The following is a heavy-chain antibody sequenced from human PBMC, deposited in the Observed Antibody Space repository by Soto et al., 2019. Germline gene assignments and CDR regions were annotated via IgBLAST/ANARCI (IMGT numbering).Heavy chain of an antibody. J-gene: IGHJ4*01. CDR1: GYSISSGYY. Sequence: PSETLSLTCRFSGYSISSGYYWGWVRQAPGKGLEWLGSVYHNGIMFHNPSFQSRVTISVDTSKNQFSLNLRSVTAADTAVYYCAALWFGELAFNYWGHGILVTVSS. CDR2: VYHNGIM. V-gene: IGHV4-38-2*02. D-gene: IGHD3-10*01. CDR3: AALWFGELAFNY.